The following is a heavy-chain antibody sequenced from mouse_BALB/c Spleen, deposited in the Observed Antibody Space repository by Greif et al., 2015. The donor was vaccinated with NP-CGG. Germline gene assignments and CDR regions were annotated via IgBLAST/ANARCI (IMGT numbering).Heavy chain of an antibody. D-gene: IGHD1-2*01. CDR3: ASYYGYSFAY. CDR1: GFSLTSYG. J-gene: IGHJ3*01. CDR2: IWSGGST. Sequence: VKLMESGPGLVQPSRSLSITCTVSGFSLTSYGVHWVRQSPGKGLEWLGVIWSGGSTDYNAAFISRLSISKDNSKSQVFFKMNSLQANDTVIYYCASYYGYSFAYWGQGTLVTVSA. V-gene: IGHV2-2*02.